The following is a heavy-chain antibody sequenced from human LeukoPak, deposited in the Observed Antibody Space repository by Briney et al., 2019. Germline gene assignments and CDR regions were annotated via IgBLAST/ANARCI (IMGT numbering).Heavy chain of an antibody. D-gene: IGHD2-2*01. CDR2: ISHNGRT. J-gene: IGHJ4*02. V-gene: IGHV4-59*01. CDR1: GGSISTYY. Sequence: PSETLSLTCFVSGGSISTYYWSWIRQPPGKGLEWIGDISHNGRTNYNPSLKSRLTMSIDTSKNQFSLKLTSLTAADTAIYYCARSYIQFSRPYFSDYWGQGTLVTVSS. CDR3: ARSYIQFSRPYFSDY.